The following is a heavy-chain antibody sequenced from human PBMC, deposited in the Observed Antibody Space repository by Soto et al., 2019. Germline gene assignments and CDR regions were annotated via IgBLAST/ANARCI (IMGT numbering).Heavy chain of an antibody. CDR1: CGSISSGGYY. CDR3: ARVIAVAGTVGRIDY. J-gene: IGHJ4*02. Sequence: SETLSLTCTVSCGSISSGGYYWSWIRQHPGKGLEWIGYIYYSGSTYYNPSLKSRVTISVDTSKNQFSLKLSSVTAADTAVYYCARVIAVAGTVGRIDYWGQGTLVTVSS. V-gene: IGHV4-31*03. D-gene: IGHD6-19*01. CDR2: IYYSGST.